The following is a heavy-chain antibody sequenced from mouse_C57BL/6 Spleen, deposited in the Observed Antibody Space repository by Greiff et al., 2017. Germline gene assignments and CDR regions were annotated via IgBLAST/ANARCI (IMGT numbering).Heavy chain of an antibody. V-gene: IGHV1-61*01. J-gene: IGHJ2*01. CDR1: GYTFTSYW. Sequence: QVHVKQSGAELVRPGSSVKLSCKASGYTFTSYWMDWVKQRPGQGLEWIGNIYPSDSETHYNQKFKDKATLTVDKSSSTAYMQLSSLTSEDSAVYYCARYNYYGSSYDYWGQGTTLTVSS. CDR3: ARYNYYGSSYDY. CDR2: IYPSDSET. D-gene: IGHD1-1*01.